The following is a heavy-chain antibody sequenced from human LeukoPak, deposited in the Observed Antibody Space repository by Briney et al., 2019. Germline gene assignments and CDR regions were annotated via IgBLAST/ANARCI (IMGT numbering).Heavy chain of an antibody. CDR2: INHSGST. CDR3: ARDGTGYSSGWYVF. J-gene: IGHJ4*02. D-gene: IGHD6-19*01. V-gene: IGHV4-34*01. Sequence: SETLSLTCAVYGGSFSGYYWSWIRQPPGKGLEWIGEINHSGSTNYNPSLKSRVTISVDTSKNQFSLKLSSVTAADTAVYYCARDGTGYSSGWYVFGGQGTLVTVSS. CDR1: GGSFSGYY.